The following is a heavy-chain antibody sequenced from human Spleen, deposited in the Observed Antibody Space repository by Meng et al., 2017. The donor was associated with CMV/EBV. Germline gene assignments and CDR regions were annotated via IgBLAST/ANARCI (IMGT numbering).Heavy chain of an antibody. CDR2: ISSSSTYI. Sequence: GGSLRLSCAASGFTFISYSMNWVRQAPGKGLEWVSSISSSSTYIYYADSVRGRFTISRDNAKNSLYLQMNSLRAEDTALYYCARDITGDSWGQGTLVTVSS. D-gene: IGHD7-27*01. J-gene: IGHJ5*02. CDR3: ARDITGDS. V-gene: IGHV3-21*01. CDR1: GFTFISYS.